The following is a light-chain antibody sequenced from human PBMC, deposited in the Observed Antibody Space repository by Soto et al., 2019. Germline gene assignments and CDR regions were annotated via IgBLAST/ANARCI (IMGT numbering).Light chain of an antibody. CDR3: CSYAGSSTP. V-gene: IGLV2-23*01. CDR1: SSDVGSYNL. Sequence: QSVLTQPASVSGSPGQSIIISCTGTSSDVGSYNLVSWYQQHPGKAPKLMIYEGSKRPSGVSNRFSGSKSGNTASLTISGLQAEDEADYYCCSYAGSSTPFGGGTKLTVL. J-gene: IGLJ3*02. CDR2: EGS.